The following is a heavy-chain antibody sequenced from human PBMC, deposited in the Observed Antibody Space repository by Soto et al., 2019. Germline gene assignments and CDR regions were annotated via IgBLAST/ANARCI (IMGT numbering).Heavy chain of an antibody. CDR1: GFTFIDYY. J-gene: IGHJ4*02. D-gene: IGHD1-26*01. Sequence: QVQLVESGGGLVKPGGSLRLSCAAPGFTFIDYYMSWIRQAPGKGLEGVSYISSSSSYTNYADSVKGRFTISRDNAKNSLYLQMNSLRAEDTAVYYCARDLMVGATPGFETPGDYWGQGTLVTVSS. CDR3: ARDLMVGATPGFETPGDY. CDR2: ISSSSSYT. V-gene: IGHV3-11*06.